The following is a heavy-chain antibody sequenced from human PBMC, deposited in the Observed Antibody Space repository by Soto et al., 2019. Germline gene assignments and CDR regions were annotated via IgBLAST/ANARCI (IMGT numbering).Heavy chain of an antibody. J-gene: IGHJ3*02. CDR3: ASEYWNDVAFDI. D-gene: IGHD1-1*01. V-gene: IGHV1-8*01. CDR1: GYTFTSYD. CDR2: MNPNSGNT. Sequence: ASVKVSCKASGYTFTSYDINWVRQATGQGLEWMGWMNPNSGNTGYAQKLQGRVTMTRNTSISTAYMELSSLRSEDTAVYYCASEYWNDVAFDIWGQGTMVTVSS.